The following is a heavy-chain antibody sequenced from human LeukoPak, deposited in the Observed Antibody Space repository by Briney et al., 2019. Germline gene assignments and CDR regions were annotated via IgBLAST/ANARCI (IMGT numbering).Heavy chain of an antibody. Sequence: GASVKVSCKASGYTFTSYAINWVRQATGQGLEWMGWISAYNGNTNYAQKLQGRVTMTTDTSTSTAYMELRSLRSDDTAVYYCARQRYYYYGMDVWGQGTTVTVSS. CDR2: ISAYNGNT. V-gene: IGHV1-18*01. J-gene: IGHJ6*02. CDR1: GYTFTSYA. CDR3: ARQRYYYYGMDV.